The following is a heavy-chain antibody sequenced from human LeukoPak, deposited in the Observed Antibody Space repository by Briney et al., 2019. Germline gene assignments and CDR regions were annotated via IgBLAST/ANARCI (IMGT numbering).Heavy chain of an antibody. CDR3: ARDLDFEGYGDYDLFDY. D-gene: IGHD4-17*01. CDR1: GFTFSSYS. V-gene: IGHV3-33*01. J-gene: IGHJ4*02. Sequence: GRSLRLSCAASGFTFSSYSMHWVRQAPGKGLEWVAVIWYDGSNKYYADSVKGRFTISRDNSKNTLYLQTNSLRAEDTAVYYCARDLDFEGYGDYDLFDYWGQGTLVTVSS. CDR2: IWYDGSNK.